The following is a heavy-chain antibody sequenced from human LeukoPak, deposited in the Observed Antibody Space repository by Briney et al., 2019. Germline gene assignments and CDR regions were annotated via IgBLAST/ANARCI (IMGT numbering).Heavy chain of an antibody. CDR3: ARSPAYSSGWYDDY. CDR1: GASLSNNIFY. D-gene: IGHD6-19*01. Sequence: SETLSPTCAVSGASLSNNIFYWGWIRQPPGKGLARIGYIYYSGSAYYNPSLKSRLTISVDTSKNQFSLKLSSVTAADTAVYYCARSPAYSSGWYDDYWGQGTLVTVSS. CDR2: IYYSGSA. V-gene: IGHV4-31*11. J-gene: IGHJ4*02.